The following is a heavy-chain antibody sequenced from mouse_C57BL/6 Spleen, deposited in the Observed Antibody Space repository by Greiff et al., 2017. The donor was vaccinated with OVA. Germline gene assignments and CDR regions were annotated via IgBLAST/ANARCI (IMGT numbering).Heavy chain of an antibody. Sequence: VQLQQSGAELARPGASVKLSCTASGFNIKDYYMHWVKQRTEQGLEWIGRIDPEDGETKYAPKFQGKATITADTSTNTAYLQLSSLTSEDTAVYYCAREDYSNYERDYFDDWGQGTTLTVSS. CDR3: AREDYSNYERDYFDD. D-gene: IGHD2-5*01. J-gene: IGHJ2*01. V-gene: IGHV14-2*01. CDR2: IDPEDGET. CDR1: GFNIKDYY.